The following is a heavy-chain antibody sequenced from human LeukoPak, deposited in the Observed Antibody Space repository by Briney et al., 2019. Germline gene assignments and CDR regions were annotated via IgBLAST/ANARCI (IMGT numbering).Heavy chain of an antibody. D-gene: IGHD1-26*01. CDR3: AKFPKWNYFDY. CDR1: GFTFSSYA. J-gene: IGHJ4*02. Sequence: GGSLRLSCAASGFTFSSYAMSWIRQAPGKGLEWVSSMSGSGVTTYYADSVNGRFTISRDNSKNTLYLQTNRLRAEDTAVYYCAKFPKWNYFDYWGRGTLVTVSS. V-gene: IGHV3-23*01. CDR2: MSGSGVTT.